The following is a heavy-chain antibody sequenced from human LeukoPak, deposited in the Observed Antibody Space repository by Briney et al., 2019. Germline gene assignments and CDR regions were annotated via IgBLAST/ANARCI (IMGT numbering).Heavy chain of an antibody. Sequence: PGRSLRLSCAASGFTFDDYGMHWVRQAPGKGLEWVSGVSWNSGSIGYADSVKGRFTISRDNARNSLILQMNSLRTEDTALYYCAKSRPISGTYYYFDFWGQGTLVTVSS. V-gene: IGHV3-9*01. CDR3: AKSRPISGTYYYFDF. CDR1: GFTFDDYG. J-gene: IGHJ4*02. D-gene: IGHD1-26*01. CDR2: VSWNSGSI.